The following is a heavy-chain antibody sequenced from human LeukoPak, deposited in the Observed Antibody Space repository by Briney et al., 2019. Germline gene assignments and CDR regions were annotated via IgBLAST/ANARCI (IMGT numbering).Heavy chain of an antibody. CDR1: GFTYSSYG. V-gene: IGHV3-33*01. CDR3: AREIGYGMDV. D-gene: IGHD3-22*01. J-gene: IGHJ6*02. CDR2: IWYDGSNK. Sequence: GRSLRLSCAASGFTYSSYGMHWVRQAPGKGLEWVAVIWYDGSNKNYVDSVKGRFAISRDDSKNTLYLEMNSLGAEDTAVYYCAREIGYGMDVWGQGTTVTVSS.